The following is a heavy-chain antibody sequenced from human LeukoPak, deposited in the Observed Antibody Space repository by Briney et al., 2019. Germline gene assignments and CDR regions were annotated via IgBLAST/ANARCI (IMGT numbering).Heavy chain of an antibody. D-gene: IGHD3-22*01. Sequence: PGGSPRLSCAASGFSFSNHAMILVRQAPGRGLEWVSAISGSGGSTYYVDSVKGRFTISRDNSKNTVYLQMNSLRGEDTAVYYCAKAELFERIGYYYPSAFDSWGQGTQVTVSS. CDR2: ISGSGGST. CDR1: GFSFSNHA. CDR3: AKAELFERIGYYYPSAFDS. V-gene: IGHV3-23*01. J-gene: IGHJ4*02.